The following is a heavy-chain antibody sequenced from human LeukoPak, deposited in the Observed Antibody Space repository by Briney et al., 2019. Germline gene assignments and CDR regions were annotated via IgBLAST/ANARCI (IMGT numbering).Heavy chain of an antibody. CDR1: GYTLTELS. J-gene: IGHJ5*02. D-gene: IGHD6-19*01. Sequence: GASVKVSCKVSGYTLTELSMHWVRQAPGKGLEWMRGFDPEDGETIYAQKFQGRVTMTEDTSTDTAYMELSSLRSEDTAVYYCATDPRYSSGWYNWFDPWGQGTLVTVSS. CDR2: FDPEDGET. CDR3: ATDPRYSSGWYNWFDP. V-gene: IGHV1-24*01.